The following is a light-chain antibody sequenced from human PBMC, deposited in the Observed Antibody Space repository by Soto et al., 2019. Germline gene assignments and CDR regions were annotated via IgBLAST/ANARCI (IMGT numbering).Light chain of an antibody. CDR3: QHYRTS. CDR2: GAS. CDR1: QSVSSSY. V-gene: IGKV3-20*01. J-gene: IGKJ4*01. Sequence: EIVLTQSPGTLSLSPGERATLSCRASQSVSSSYLAWYQQKPGQPPRLLIYGASSSATGIPDRFSGSGSGTDFTLTITRLEPEDFEVYYCQHYRTSFGGGTKVEIK.